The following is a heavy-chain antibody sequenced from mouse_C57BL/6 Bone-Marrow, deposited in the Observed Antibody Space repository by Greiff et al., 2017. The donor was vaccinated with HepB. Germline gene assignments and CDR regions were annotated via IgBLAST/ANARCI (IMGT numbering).Heavy chain of an antibody. V-gene: IGHV6-3*01. J-gene: IGHJ3*01. Sequence: VQLKESGGGLVQPGGSMKLSCVASGFTFSNYWMNWVRQSPEKGLEWVAQIRWKCSNYATHYAESGKGSFTISRDDSKSRVYLQMNNLKAEDTGIYYCTGFNWDGVWFAYWGQGTLVTVSA. CDR1: GFTFSNYW. D-gene: IGHD4-1*02. CDR2: IRWKCSNYAT. CDR3: TGFNWDGVWFAY.